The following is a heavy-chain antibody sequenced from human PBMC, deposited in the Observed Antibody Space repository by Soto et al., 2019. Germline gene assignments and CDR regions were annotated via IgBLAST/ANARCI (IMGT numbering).Heavy chain of an antibody. CDR2: IYYSGST. J-gene: IGHJ5*02. V-gene: IGHV4-59*01. CDR1: GGSISSYY. Sequence: SATLSLTCTVSGGSISSYYWSWIRQPPGKGLEWIGYIYYSGSTNYNPSLKSRVTISVDTSKNQFSLKLSSVTAADTAVYYCARSGSSWYNWFDPWGQGTLVTVSS. CDR3: ARSGSSWYNWFDP. D-gene: IGHD6-13*01.